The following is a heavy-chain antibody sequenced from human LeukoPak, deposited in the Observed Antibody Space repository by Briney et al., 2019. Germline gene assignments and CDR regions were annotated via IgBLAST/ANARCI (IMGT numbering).Heavy chain of an antibody. CDR2: ISGSGATT. V-gene: IGHV3-23*01. D-gene: IGHD1-7*01. CDR1: GFTFSSYA. Sequence: PGGSLRLSCAASGFTFSSYAMSWVRQAPGKGLEWVSAISGSGATTYYADSVKGRFTISRDNSKDTLYLQMNSLRAEDTAVYYCARDSGDHWNYADYFDYWGQGTLVTVSS. CDR3: ARDSGDHWNYADYFDY. J-gene: IGHJ4*02.